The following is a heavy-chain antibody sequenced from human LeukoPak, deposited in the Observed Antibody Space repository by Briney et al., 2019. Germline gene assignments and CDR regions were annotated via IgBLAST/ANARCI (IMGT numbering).Heavy chain of an antibody. J-gene: IGHJ5*02. V-gene: IGHV4-4*07. CDR2: LYTSGST. Sequence: SETLSLTCSVSGGSISSYYWSWIRQPAGKGLEWIGRLYTSGSTDYSPSLKSRVTMSLDTSKNHFSLKLSSVTAADTAVYYCARTTESGWFDPWGQGTLVTVSS. D-gene: IGHD1-14*01. CDR1: GGSISSYY. CDR3: ARTTESGWFDP.